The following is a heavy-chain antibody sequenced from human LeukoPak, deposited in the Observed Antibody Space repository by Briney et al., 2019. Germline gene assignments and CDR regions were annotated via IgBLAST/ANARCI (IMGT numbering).Heavy chain of an antibody. CDR3: ATHWTDDPDY. CDR2: FDPEDGET. CDR1: GYTLTELS. D-gene: IGHD1-1*01. V-gene: IGHV1-24*01. Sequence: ASVKVSCKVSGYTLTELSMHWVRQAPGKGLEWMGGFDPEDGETIYAQKFQGGDTMTEDTSTDTAYMELSSLRSEDTAVYYCATHWTDDPDYWGQGTLVTVSS. J-gene: IGHJ4*02.